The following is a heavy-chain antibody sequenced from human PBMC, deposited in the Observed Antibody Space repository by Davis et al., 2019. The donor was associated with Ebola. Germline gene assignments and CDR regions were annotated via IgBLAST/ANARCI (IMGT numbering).Heavy chain of an antibody. CDR2: ISYDGSNT. CDR3: ARISATARISSTGEYFQH. V-gene: IGHV3-30-3*01. D-gene: IGHD6-13*01. CDR1: GFDFRSYA. J-gene: IGHJ1*01. Sequence: GESLKISCVASGFDFRSYAMHWVRQVPGKGLEWVAVISYDGSNTYYADSVKGRFTISRESSENTLHLQMNSLRPEDTAVYYCARISATARISSTGEYFQHWGQGTLVTVSS.